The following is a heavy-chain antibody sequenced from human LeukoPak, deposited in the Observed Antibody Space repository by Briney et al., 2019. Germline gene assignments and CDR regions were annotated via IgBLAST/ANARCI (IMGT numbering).Heavy chain of an antibody. J-gene: IGHJ4*02. CDR3: ARDLGPFFDY. Sequence: KASETLSLTCTVSGGSISSGSYYWSWIRQPAGKGLEWIGRIYTSGSTNYNPSLKSRVTISVDTSKNQFSLKLSSVTAADTAVYYCARDLGPFFDYWGQGTLVTVSS. V-gene: IGHV4-61*02. CDR2: IYTSGST. CDR1: GGSISSGSYY.